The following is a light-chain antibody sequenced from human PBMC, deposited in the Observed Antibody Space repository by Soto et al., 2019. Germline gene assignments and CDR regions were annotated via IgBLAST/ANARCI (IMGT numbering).Light chain of an antibody. CDR3: SSYTSSSTHWV. Sequence: QSVLTQPASVSGSPGQSITISCTGTSSDVGGYNYVSWYQQHPGKAPKLMIYEVSNRPSGVSNRFSGSKSGNTASLTISGLQADYEADYYCSSYTSSSTHWVFGGGTKLTVL. CDR1: SSDVGGYNY. V-gene: IGLV2-14*01. CDR2: EVS. J-gene: IGLJ3*02.